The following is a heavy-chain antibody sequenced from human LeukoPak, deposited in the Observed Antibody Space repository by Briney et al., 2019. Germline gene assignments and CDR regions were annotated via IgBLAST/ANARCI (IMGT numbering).Heavy chain of an antibody. CDR1: GGSISSYY. D-gene: IGHD2-15*01. V-gene: IGHV4-59*08. CDR2: IYYSGST. CDR3: ASSGYCSGGSCFYAFDI. J-gene: IGHJ3*02. Sequence: PSETLSLTCTVSGGSISSYYWSWIRQPPGKGLEWIGYIYYSGSTNYNPSLKSRVTISVDTSKNRFSLKLSSVAAADTAVYYCASSGYCSGGSCFYAFDIWGQGTMVTVSS.